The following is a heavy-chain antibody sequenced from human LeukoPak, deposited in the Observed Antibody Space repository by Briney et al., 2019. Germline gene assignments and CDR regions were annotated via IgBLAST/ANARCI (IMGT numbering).Heavy chain of an antibody. J-gene: IGHJ3*02. D-gene: IGHD5-18*01. CDR1: GGSISSSSYY. CDR3: ARPSWGYSLAFDI. V-gene: IGHV4-39*01. Sequence: KPSETLSPTCTVSGGSISSSSYYWGWIRQPPGKGLEWIGSIYYSGSTYYNPSLKSRVTISVDTSKNQFSLKLGSVTAADTAVYYCARPSWGYSLAFDIWGQGTVVTVSS. CDR2: IYYSGST.